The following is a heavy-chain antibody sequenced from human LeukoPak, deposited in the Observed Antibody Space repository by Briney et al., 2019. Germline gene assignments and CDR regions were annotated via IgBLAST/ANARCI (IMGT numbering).Heavy chain of an antibody. V-gene: IGHV3-74*01. Sequence: GGSLRLSCAASGFTFSNYWMHWVRQAPGKGLVWVSRINSDGSSTTYADSVKGRFTISRDNAKNTLYLQMNSLRADDTAVYYCARDRATTMFDYWAQGTLVTDSS. D-gene: IGHD5-24*01. CDR3: ARDRATTMFDY. CDR2: INSDGSST. CDR1: GFTFSNYW. J-gene: IGHJ4*02.